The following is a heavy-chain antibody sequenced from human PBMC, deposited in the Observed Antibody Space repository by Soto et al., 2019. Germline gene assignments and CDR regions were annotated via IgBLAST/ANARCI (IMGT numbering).Heavy chain of an antibody. D-gene: IGHD6-19*01. CDR3: AKDQEAVAGKEGYYYYGMDV. CDR1: GFTFSSYA. J-gene: IGHJ6*02. Sequence: PGGSLRLSCAASGFTFSSYAMSWVRQAPGKGLEWVSAISGSGGSTYYADSVKGRFTISRDNSKNTLYLQMNSLRAEDTAVYYYAKDQEAVAGKEGYYYYGMDVWGQVTTVTVS. V-gene: IGHV3-23*01. CDR2: ISGSGGST.